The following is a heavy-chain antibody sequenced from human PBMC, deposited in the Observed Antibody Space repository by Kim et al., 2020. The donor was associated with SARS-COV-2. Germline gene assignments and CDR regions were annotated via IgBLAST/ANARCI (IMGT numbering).Heavy chain of an antibody. V-gene: IGHV3-9*01. CDR3: AKDLSPHPAAFDI. J-gene: IGHJ3*02. Sequence: YADYVKGRITISRDNAKNSLYLQMTSLRAEDTALYYCAKDLSPHPAAFDIWGQGTMVTVSS.